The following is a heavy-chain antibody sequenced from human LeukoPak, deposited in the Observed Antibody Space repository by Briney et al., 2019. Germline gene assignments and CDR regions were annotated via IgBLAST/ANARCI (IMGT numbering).Heavy chain of an antibody. J-gene: IGHJ4*02. CDR1: GFTVSSNY. Sequence: GGSLRLSCAASGFTVSSNYMSWVRQAPGKGLEWVSVIYSGGSTYYADSVKGRFTISRDNAKNTLYLQMDSLRAEDTAVYYCARDYNGYSSGTFFDYWGQGTLVTVSS. CDR3: ARDYNGYSSGTFFDY. CDR2: IYSGGST. D-gene: IGHD6-19*01. V-gene: IGHV3-53*01.